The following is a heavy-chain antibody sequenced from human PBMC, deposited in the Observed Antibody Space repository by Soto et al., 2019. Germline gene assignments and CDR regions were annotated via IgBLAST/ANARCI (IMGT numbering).Heavy chain of an antibody. D-gene: IGHD4-17*01. J-gene: IGHJ2*01. CDR1: GFIFSNYG. Sequence: QVQLVESGGGVVQPGRSLRLSCAASGFIFSNYGMHWVRQAPGKGLEWVAVIWYAGRTNYYADSVKGRFTISRDNSKNTLFLQMNSLRAEDTAVYYCAREDTGTTAGWHFDFWGRGTLVTVSS. CDR2: IWYAGRTN. CDR3: AREDTGTTAGWHFDF. V-gene: IGHV3-33*01.